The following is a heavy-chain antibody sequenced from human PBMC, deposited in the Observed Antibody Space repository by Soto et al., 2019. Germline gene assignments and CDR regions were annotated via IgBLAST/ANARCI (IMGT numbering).Heavy chain of an antibody. D-gene: IGHD2-15*01. Sequence: EVQLVESGGGLVQPGGSLRLSCAASGFTFISYWMHWVCQAPGKGLVWVSRINSDGSSTSYADSVKGRFTISRDNAKNTLYLQMNSLRAEDTAVYYCVRTSLVVAAATREDYWGQGTLVTVSS. CDR2: INSDGSST. CDR1: GFTFISYW. V-gene: IGHV3-74*01. J-gene: IGHJ4*02. CDR3: VRTSLVVAAATREDY.